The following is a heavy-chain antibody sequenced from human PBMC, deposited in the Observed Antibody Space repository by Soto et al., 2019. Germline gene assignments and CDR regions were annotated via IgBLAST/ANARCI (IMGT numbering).Heavy chain of an antibody. V-gene: IGHV4-31*03. J-gene: IGHJ5*02. Sequence: SETLSLTCTVSGVSISSGCYYWSWLRQHPGKGQEWIGYIYYSGSTYYNPSLKRRVTISVDTSKNQFSLKLSSVTAADTAVYFCARGQHSEYSYGPNWFDPWGQGTLVTVSS. CDR1: GVSISSGCYY. CDR2: IYYSGST. CDR3: ARGQHSEYSYGPNWFDP. D-gene: IGHD5-18*01.